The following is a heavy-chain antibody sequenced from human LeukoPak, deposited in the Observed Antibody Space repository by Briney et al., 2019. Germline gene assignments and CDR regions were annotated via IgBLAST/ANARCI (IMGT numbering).Heavy chain of an antibody. Sequence: ASVKVSCKASGYTLSSYGISWVRQAPGQGLEWMGWISAYNGNTHYAQKLHDRVTMTTDTSTSTAYMELRTLTSDDTAVYYCARGWLAETTVVTPYNYWGQGTLVPVSS. V-gene: IGHV1-18*01. CDR1: GYTLSSYG. D-gene: IGHD4-23*01. CDR3: ARGWLAETTVVTPYNY. J-gene: IGHJ4*02. CDR2: ISAYNGNT.